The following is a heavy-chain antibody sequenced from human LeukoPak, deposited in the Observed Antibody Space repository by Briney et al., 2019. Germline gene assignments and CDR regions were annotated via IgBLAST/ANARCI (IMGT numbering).Heavy chain of an antibody. CDR2: IYSGGNI. CDR1: GFTVSSTY. CDR3: AGRHCSGGGCYFAGADPFDY. D-gene: IGHD2-15*01. Sequence: GGSLRLSCAASGFTVSSTYMSWVRQAPGKGLEWVSVIYSGGNIYYIESVKGRFTISRDTSKNTLYLQMSSLRAEDTAVYFCAGRHCSGGGCYFAGADPFDYWGQGTLVTVSS. J-gene: IGHJ4*02. V-gene: IGHV3-53*01.